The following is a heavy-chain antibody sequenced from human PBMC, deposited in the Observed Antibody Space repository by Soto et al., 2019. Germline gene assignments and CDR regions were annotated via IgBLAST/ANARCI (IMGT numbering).Heavy chain of an antibody. CDR2: IYSSGST. D-gene: IGHD6-19*01. CDR1: GVSISGYY. CDR3: ARGSGWFQY. V-gene: IGHV4-59*01. J-gene: IGHJ4*02. Sequence: SETLSLTCTVSGVSISGYYWSWIRQPPGKTLEWIGYIYSSGSTNYNPSLKSRVTISVDTSKRQFSLNLSSATAADTAVYYCARGSGWFQYWGQGTLVTVSS.